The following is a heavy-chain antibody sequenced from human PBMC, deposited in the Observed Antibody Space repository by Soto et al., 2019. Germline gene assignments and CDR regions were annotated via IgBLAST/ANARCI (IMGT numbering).Heavy chain of an antibody. CDR1: GFTFSSYA. D-gene: IGHD4-17*01. CDR2: ISGSGGST. V-gene: IGHV3-23*01. Sequence: EVQLLESGGGLVQPGGSLRLSCAASGFTFSSYAMSWVRQAPGKGLEWVSAISGSGGSTYYADSVKGRFTISRDNSKNTLYLQMNSLRAEDTAVYYCAELTTVTEDPFDYWGQGTLVTVSS. J-gene: IGHJ4*02. CDR3: AELTTVTEDPFDY.